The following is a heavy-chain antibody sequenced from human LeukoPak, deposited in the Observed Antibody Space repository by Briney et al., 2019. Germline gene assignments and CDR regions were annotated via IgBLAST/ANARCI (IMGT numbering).Heavy chain of an antibody. CDR1: GFTFDDYT. Sequence: GGSLRLSCAASGFTFDDYTMHWVRQAPGMGLEWVSLISWNGVSTYYGDSVKGRFTISRDNSKNSLYLQMNSLRTEDTALYYCAKDIKNEVGATAVDYWGQGTLVTVSS. D-gene: IGHD1-26*01. CDR2: ISWNGVST. V-gene: IGHV3-43*01. CDR3: AKDIKNEVGATAVDY. J-gene: IGHJ4*02.